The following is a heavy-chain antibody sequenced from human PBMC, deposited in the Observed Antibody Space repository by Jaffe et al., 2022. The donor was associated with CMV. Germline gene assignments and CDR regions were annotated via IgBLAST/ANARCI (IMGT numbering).Heavy chain of an antibody. Sequence: QLQLQESGPGLVKPSETLSLTCTVSGGSIGSSTNYWGWVRQPPGKGLEWIGTIYYSGGTYDNPSLKSRVTMSVDTSKNQFSLKLGSVTAADTAIYYCARHEVGSTYINYFHYWGQGTLVTVSS. J-gene: IGHJ4*02. CDR2: IYYSGGT. CDR3: ARHEVGSTYINYFHY. V-gene: IGHV4-39*01. CDR1: GGSIGSSTNY. D-gene: IGHD2-2*01.